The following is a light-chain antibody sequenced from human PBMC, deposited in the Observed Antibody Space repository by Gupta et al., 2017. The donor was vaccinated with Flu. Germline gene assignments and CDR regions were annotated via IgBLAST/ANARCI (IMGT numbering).Light chain of an antibody. V-gene: IGKV2D-29*01. J-gene: IGKJ1*01. Sequence: DIVMTPTPLSLSVTPGQPAPTSCKSSQSLLHSDGKNYLDWYLQKTGQPPQLLIYEVSNRFAGGTERISGSGSGTDFTLKISRVEAEDVGVYYCRQSRQLPQTFGQGTKVEIK. CDR2: EVS. CDR3: RQSRQLPQT. CDR1: QSLLHSDGKNY.